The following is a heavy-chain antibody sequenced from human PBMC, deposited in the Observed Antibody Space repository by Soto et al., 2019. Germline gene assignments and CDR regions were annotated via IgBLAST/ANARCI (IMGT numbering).Heavy chain of an antibody. J-gene: IGHJ6*02. CDR3: ARESLVRETTQVEQEYYYYGMDV. CDR1: GGTFSSYT. V-gene: IGHV1-69*02. D-gene: IGHD3-10*01. Sequence: QVQLVQSGAEVKKPGSSVKVSCKASGGTFSSYTISWVRQAPGQGLEWMGRIIPILGIANYAQKFQGRVTITADKSTSTAYMELSSLRSEDTAVYYGARESLVRETTQVEQEYYYYGMDVWGQGTTVTVSS. CDR2: IIPILGIA.